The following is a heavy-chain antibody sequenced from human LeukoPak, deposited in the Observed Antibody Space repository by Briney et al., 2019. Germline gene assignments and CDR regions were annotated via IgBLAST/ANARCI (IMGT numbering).Heavy chain of an antibody. Sequence: PSGTLSLTCAVSGGSISSSNWWSWVRQPPGKGLEWIGEIYNSGSTNYNPSLKSRVSISVDKSKNQFSLKLSSVTAADTAVYYCARDEWFGELLYPESRNYYGMDVWGQGTTVTVSS. CDR2: IYNSGST. D-gene: IGHD3-10*01. V-gene: IGHV4-4*02. CDR3: ARDEWFGELLYPESRNYYGMDV. J-gene: IGHJ6*02. CDR1: GGSISSSNW.